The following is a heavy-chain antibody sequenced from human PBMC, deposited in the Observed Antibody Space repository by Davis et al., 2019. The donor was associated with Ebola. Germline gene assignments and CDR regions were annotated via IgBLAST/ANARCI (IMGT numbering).Heavy chain of an antibody. D-gene: IGHD6-19*01. CDR3: ARERGMIAVAGTSDY. Sequence: ASVKVSCKASGYTFTTYYMHWVRQAPGQGLEWMGWINPNSGGTNYAQKFQGWVTMTRDTSISTAYMELSRLRSDDTAVYYCARERGMIAVAGTSDYWGQGTLVTVSS. V-gene: IGHV1-2*04. J-gene: IGHJ4*02. CDR2: INPNSGGT. CDR1: GYTFTTYY.